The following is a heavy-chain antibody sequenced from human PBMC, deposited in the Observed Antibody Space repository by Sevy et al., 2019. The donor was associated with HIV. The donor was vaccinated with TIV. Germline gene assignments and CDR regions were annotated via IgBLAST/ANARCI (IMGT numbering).Heavy chain of an antibody. CDR3: AVKSGTYYLYYFEY. CDR2: VNPIFGTA. CDR1: GDTFNNSA. D-gene: IGHD3-10*01. Sequence: ASVKVSCKASGDTFNNSALSWLRQAPGQGLEWMGAVNPIFGTANYALKFQGRVTLTADVSTSTAYMELTSLRSEDTAVYYCAVKSGTYYLYYFEYWGQGTLVTVSS. V-gene: IGHV1-69*13. J-gene: IGHJ4*02.